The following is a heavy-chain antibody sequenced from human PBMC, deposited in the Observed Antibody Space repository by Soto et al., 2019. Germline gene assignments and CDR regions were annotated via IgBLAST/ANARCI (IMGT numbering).Heavy chain of an antibody. J-gene: IGHJ4*02. CDR3: TAGKLYPSLDFDY. V-gene: IGHV3-49*04. Sequence: GGSLRLSCTASGFTFNVYTLSWVRQAPGKGLEWVGFIRSKAYGGTTEYAASVKGRFTISRDDSKSIAYLQMNSLKTEDTAVYYCTAGKLYPSLDFDYWGQGTLVTVSS. CDR2: IRSKAYGGTT. D-gene: IGHD2-8*01. CDR1: GFTFNVYT.